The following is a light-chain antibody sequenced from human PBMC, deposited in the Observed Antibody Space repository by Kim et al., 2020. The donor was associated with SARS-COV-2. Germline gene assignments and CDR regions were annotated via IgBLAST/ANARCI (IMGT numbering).Light chain of an antibody. CDR3: SSYTTSSTLL. V-gene: IGLV2-14*03. J-gene: IGLJ2*01. CDR2: DVT. CDR1: SSDVGAYDY. Sequence: QSALTQPASVSGSPGQSITISCTGTSSDVGAYDYVSWYQQHPGKAPKLIIYDVTNRPSGVSDRFSGSKSGNTASLTISGLQAEDEADYYCSSYTTSSTLLFGGGTKVTV.